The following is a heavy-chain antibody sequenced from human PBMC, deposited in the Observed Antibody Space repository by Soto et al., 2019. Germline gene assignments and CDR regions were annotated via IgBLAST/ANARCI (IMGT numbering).Heavy chain of an antibody. D-gene: IGHD3-22*01. CDR1: GYSFTSYW. V-gene: IGHV5-51*01. CDR2: IYPGDSDT. CDR3: ARLAYYYDSSGWFWFDP. J-gene: IGHJ5*02. Sequence: HGESLKISCKGSGYSFTSYWIGWVRQMPGKGLEWMGIIYPGDSDTRYSPSFQGQVTISADKSISTAYLQWSSLKASDTAMYYCARLAYYYDSSGWFWFDPWGQGTLVTVSS.